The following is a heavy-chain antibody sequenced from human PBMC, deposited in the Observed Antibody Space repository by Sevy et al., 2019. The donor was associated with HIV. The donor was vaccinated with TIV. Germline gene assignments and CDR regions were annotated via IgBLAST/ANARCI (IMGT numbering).Heavy chain of an antibody. J-gene: IGHJ4*02. CDR2: INPHNGDT. V-gene: IGHV1-18*01. CDR1: GYTFITYR. D-gene: IGHD2-15*01. CDR3: ARAYCSGGRCYSLAY. Sequence: ASVKVSCKVSGYTFITYRITWVRQAPGQGLEWMGWINPHNGDTNYAQKLQGRVTMITDTSANTAYMEVRGLRYDDTAVYYCARAYCSGGRCYSLAYWGQGTLVTVSS.